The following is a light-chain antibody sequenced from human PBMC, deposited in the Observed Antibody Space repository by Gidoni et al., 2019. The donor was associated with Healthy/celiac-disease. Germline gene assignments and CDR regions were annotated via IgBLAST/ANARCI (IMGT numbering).Light chain of an antibody. J-gene: IGLJ2*01. CDR1: ALAKQY. CDR2: KDS. CDR3: QSAVSSTTYVV. V-gene: IGLV3-25*03. Sequence: SYELTQPPSVSVSPGQTARITCSGDALAKQYADWYQQKPGQAPILVMYKDSERPSGIPERFSGSSSGTTVTLTISGVQAEDEADYYCQSAVSSTTYVVFGGGTKLTVL.